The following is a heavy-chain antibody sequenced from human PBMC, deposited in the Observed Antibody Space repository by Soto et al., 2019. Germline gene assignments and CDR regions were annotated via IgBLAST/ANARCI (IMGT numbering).Heavy chain of an antibody. CDR2: ISYDGSNK. V-gene: IGHV3-30*18. J-gene: IGHJ6*02. Sequence: GGSLRLSCAASGFTFSSYGMHWVRQAPGKGLEWVAVISYDGSNKYYADSVKGRFTISRDNSKNTLYLQMNSLRAEDTALYYCEKDIATVVLPATIYTGMDAWAQGTTLPVSS. CDR3: EKDIATVVLPATIYTGMDA. D-gene: IGHD2-2*01. CDR1: GFTFSSYG.